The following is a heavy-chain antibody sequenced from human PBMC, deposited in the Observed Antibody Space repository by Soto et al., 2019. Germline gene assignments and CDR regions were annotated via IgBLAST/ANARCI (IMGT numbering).Heavy chain of an antibody. CDR3: ARQILVGYYYYYGMDV. D-gene: IGHD2-15*01. J-gene: IGHJ6*02. CDR2: INPNSGGT. CDR1: GYTFTGYY. Sequence: GASVKVSCKASGYTFTGYYMHWVRQAAGQGLEWMGWINPNSGGTNYAQKFQGRVTMTRDTSISTAYMELSRLRSDDTAVYYCARQILVGYYYYYGMDVWGQGTTVTVSS. V-gene: IGHV1-2*02.